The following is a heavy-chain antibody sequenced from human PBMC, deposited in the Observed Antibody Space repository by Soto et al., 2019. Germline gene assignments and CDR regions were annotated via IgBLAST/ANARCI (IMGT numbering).Heavy chain of an antibody. CDR3: ARTIYCSGSTCYNNWFDP. V-gene: IGHV3-21*01. J-gene: IGHJ5*02. Sequence: EVQLVESGGGLVKPGGSLRLSCAASGFTFSSYSMNWVRQATGKGLEWVSSISSSSTYIYYADSVKGRFSISRDNAKNSLYLQMNSLRAEDTALYYCARTIYCSGSTCYNNWFDPWGQGTLVTVSS. CDR1: GFTFSSYS. D-gene: IGHD2-15*01. CDR2: ISSSSTYI.